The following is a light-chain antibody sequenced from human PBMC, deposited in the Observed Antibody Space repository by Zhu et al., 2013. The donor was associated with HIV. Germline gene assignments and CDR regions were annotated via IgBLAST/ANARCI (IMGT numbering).Light chain of an antibody. CDR1: QSISRW. CDR2: DAS. Sequence: DIQMAQSPSALSASVGDRVTITCRASQSISRWLAWFQQKPGRTPKLLIYDASSLESGVPSRFSGSGSGTDFTLTISSLQPEDFATYYCLQYISYSHPLTFGPGTTVDFK. CDR3: LQYISYSHPLT. J-gene: IGKJ3*01. V-gene: IGKV1-5*01.